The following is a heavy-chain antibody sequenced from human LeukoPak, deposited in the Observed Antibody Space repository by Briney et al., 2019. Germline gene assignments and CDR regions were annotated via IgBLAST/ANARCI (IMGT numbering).Heavy chain of an antibody. CDR3: ARSNDYDILTGYWHRYYYGMDV. CDR2: ISWNSGSI. V-gene: IGHV3-9*01. D-gene: IGHD3-9*01. CDR1: GFTFDDYA. J-gene: IGHJ6*02. Sequence: GGSLRLSCAASGFTFDDYAMHWVRQAPGKGLEWVSGISWNSGSIGYADSVKGRFTISRDNAKNSLYLQMNSLRAEDTAVYYCARSNDYDILTGYWHRYYYGMDVWGQGTTVTVSS.